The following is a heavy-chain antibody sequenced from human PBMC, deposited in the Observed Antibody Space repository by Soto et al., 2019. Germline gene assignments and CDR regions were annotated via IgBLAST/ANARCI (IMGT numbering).Heavy chain of an antibody. D-gene: IGHD2-21*01. CDR1: GFTFSSYS. J-gene: IGHJ4*02. CDR2: ISSSSSYI. Sequence: EVQLVESGGGLVKPGGSLRLSCAASGFTFSSYSMNWVRQAPGKGLEWVSSISSSSSYIYYADSVKGRFTISRDNAKNSLYLQMNSLRAEDTAVYYCARDLLRAGWHYWGQGTLVTVSS. V-gene: IGHV3-21*01. CDR3: ARDLLRAGWHY.